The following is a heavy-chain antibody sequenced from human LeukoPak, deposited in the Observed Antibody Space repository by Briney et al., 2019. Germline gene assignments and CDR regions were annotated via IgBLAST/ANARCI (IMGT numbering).Heavy chain of an antibody. CDR2: IYYSGST. CDR3: ASIPLRGYDYVFDY. Sequence: PSETLSLTWTVACGSVSSGSYYLRWIRQPPGKGLEWIWYIYYSGSTNYNPSLKSRVTISVDTSKNQCSLKLSSVTAADTAVYYCASIPLRGYDYVFDYWGQGTLVTVSS. D-gene: IGHD5-12*01. CDR1: CGSVSSGSYY. V-gene: IGHV4-61*01. J-gene: IGHJ4*02.